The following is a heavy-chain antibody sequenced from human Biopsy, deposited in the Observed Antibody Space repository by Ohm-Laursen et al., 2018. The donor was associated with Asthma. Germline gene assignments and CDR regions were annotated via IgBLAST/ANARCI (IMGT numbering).Heavy chain of an antibody. V-gene: IGHV1-46*01. J-gene: IGHJ4*02. CDR3: ALSQFDY. CDR1: GYAFTSYY. Sequence: ASVKVSCKASGYAFTSYYIHWVRQAPGQGLEWVGIINPPTGDTSYAQKFLGRVTVTRDTSTSTVYMELSSLRSEDTAVYYCALSQFDYWGQGTLLTVSS. CDR2: INPPTGDT.